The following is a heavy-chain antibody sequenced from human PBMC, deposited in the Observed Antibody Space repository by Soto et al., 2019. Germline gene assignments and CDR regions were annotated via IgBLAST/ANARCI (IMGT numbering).Heavy chain of an antibody. Sequence: SETLSLTCTVSGGSISSGDYYWSWIRQPPGKGLEWIGYIYYSGSTYYNPSLKSRVTISVDTSKNQFSLKLSSVTVADTAVYYCACNPHYYDSSGYASGFDPWGQGTLVTVSS. V-gene: IGHV4-30-4*01. CDR1: GGSISSGDYY. D-gene: IGHD3-22*01. CDR2: IYYSGST. J-gene: IGHJ5*02. CDR3: ACNPHYYDSSGYASGFDP.